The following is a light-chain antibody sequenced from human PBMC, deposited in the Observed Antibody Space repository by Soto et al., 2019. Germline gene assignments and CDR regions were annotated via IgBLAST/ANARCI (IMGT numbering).Light chain of an antibody. Sequence: QSALTQPASVSGSPGQSITISCTGTSSDVGGYNFVSWYQQHPGKAPRLMIFEVNNRPSGVSDRFSGFKSGNTASLTISGLQAEDEADYYCSSYTFSSTLVVFGGGTKLTVL. CDR2: EVN. J-gene: IGLJ3*02. CDR1: SSDVGGYNF. CDR3: SSYTFSSTLVV. V-gene: IGLV2-14*01.